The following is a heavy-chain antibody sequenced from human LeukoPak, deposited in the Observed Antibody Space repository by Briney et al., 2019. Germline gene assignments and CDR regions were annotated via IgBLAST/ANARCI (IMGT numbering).Heavy chain of an antibody. V-gene: IGHV3-21*01. Sequence: PGGSLRLSCAASGFTFSSYSMNWVRQAPGKGLEWVSSISSSSYIYYADSVKGRFTISRDNAKNSLYLQMNSLRAEDTAVYYCAREDYYGSGHWFDPWGQGTLVTVSS. CDR2: ISSSSYI. CDR3: AREDYYGSGHWFDP. D-gene: IGHD3-10*01. J-gene: IGHJ5*02. CDR1: GFTFSSYS.